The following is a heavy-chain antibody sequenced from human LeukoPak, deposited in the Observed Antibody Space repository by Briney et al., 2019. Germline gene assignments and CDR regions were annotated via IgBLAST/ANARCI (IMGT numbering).Heavy chain of an antibody. CDR2: VSGSGGIT. J-gene: IGHJ4*02. CDR3: ARTPLGRYFDC. Sequence: GGSLTLSCAASGFTFSSYAMSWVRQAPGKGLEWVSGVSGSGGITYYADSVKGRFTISRDNSKNTLYLQMNSLRAEDTALYYCARTPLGRYFDCWGQGTLVTVSS. CDR1: GFTFSSYA. V-gene: IGHV3-23*01.